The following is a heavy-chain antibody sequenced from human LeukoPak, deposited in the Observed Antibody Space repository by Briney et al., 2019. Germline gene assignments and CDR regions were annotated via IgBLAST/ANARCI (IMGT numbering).Heavy chain of an antibody. Sequence: LRLSCAASGFTFSDYYMSWIRQPPGKGLEWIGHIYYSGSTYYNPSLKSRVTISVDTSKNQFSLSAADTAVYYCARRGYCSGGSCYAGLNWFDPWGQGTLVTVSS. CDR1: GFTFSDYY. D-gene: IGHD2-15*01. V-gene: IGHV4-30-4*08. J-gene: IGHJ5*02. CDR3: ARRGYCSGGSCYAGLNWFDP. CDR2: IYYSGST.